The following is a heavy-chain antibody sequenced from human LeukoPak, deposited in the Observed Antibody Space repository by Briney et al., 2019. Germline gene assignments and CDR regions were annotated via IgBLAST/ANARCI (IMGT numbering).Heavy chain of an antibody. D-gene: IGHD2-15*01. CDR3: ARRSVVAAIGRNYYYGMDV. Sequence: SETLSLTCTVSGGSISSSSYYWGWIRQPPGKGLEWIGSIYYSGSTYYNPSLKSRVTISVDTSKNQFPLKLSSVTAADTAVYYCARRSVVAAIGRNYYYGMDVWGQGTTVTVSS. V-gene: IGHV4-39*01. CDR1: GGSISSSSYY. CDR2: IYYSGST. J-gene: IGHJ6*02.